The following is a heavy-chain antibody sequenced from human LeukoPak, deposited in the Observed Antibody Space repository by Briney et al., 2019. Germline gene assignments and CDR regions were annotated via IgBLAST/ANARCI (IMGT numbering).Heavy chain of an antibody. D-gene: IGHD3-3*01. CDR3: AGGAPDFWSVYYMDV. Sequence: ASVKVSCKASGFTFTSSAVRWVRQARGQRLEWIGWIVVGSGNTNYAQKFQGRVTITRNTSISTAYMELSSLRSEDTAVYYCAGGAPDFWSVYYMDVWGKGTTVTVSS. J-gene: IGHJ6*03. V-gene: IGHV1-58*01. CDR1: GFTFTSSA. CDR2: IVVGSGNT.